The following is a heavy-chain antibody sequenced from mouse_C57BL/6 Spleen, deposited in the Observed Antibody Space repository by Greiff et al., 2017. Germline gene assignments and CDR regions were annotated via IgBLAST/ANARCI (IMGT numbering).Heavy chain of an antibody. CDR2: IRSKSSNYAT. CDR3: VRDRIPRGNYEGWYFDV. J-gene: IGHJ1*03. V-gene: IGHV10-3*01. CDR1: GFTFNTYA. Sequence: EVQVVESGGGLVQPKGSLKLSCAASGFTFNTYAMHWVRQAPGKGLEWVARIRSKSSNYATYYADSVKDRFTISRDDSQSMLYLQMNNLKTEDTAMYYCVRDRIPRGNYEGWYFDVWGTGTTVTVSS. D-gene: IGHD2-1*01.